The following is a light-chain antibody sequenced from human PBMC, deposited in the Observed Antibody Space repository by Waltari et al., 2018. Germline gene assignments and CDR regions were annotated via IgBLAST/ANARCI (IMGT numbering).Light chain of an antibody. CDR2: EVS. CDR3: SSYAGSNNVV. V-gene: IGLV2-8*01. Sequence: QSALTQPPSPAGSPGQSVTISCTGTSSDVGRYNSVSWYHQHPGKAPKLMIYEVSKRPSGVPARLSGSKSGNTASLTVSGLQAEDEADYYCSSYAGSNNVVFGGGTKLTVL. J-gene: IGLJ2*01. CDR1: SSDVGRYNS.